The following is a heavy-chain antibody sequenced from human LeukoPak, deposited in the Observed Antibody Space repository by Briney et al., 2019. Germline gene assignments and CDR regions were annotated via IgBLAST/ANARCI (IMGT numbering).Heavy chain of an antibody. CDR3: ARGSATGLAY. J-gene: IGHJ4*02. V-gene: IGHV4-59*12. D-gene: IGHD1-1*01. CDR1: GGSISNYY. CDR2: IYYSGST. Sequence: SETLSLTCTVSGGSISNYYWNWVRQPPGKGLEWIGYIYYSGSTNYNPSLKSRVTMSVDTSKNQFSLKLSSVTAADTAVYYCARGSATGLAYWGQGTLVTVSS.